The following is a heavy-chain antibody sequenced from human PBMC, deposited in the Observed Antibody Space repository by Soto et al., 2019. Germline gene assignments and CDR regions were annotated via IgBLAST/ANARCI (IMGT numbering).Heavy chain of an antibody. CDR1: GYTFTSYG. D-gene: IGHD3-3*01. CDR2: ISAYNGNT. Sequence: ASAKVSCKASGYTFTSYGISWVRQAPGQGLEWMGWISAYNGNTNYAQKLQGRVTMTTDTSTSTAYMELRSLRSDDTAVYYCARSITIFGVVISGVYYFDYWGQGTLVTVSS. J-gene: IGHJ4*02. V-gene: IGHV1-18*01. CDR3: ARSITIFGVVISGVYYFDY.